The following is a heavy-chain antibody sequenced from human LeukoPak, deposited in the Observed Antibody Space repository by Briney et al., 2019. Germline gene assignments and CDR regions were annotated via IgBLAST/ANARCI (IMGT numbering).Heavy chain of an antibody. D-gene: IGHD5-12*01. Sequence: GRSLRLSCAASGFTFSTFRMHWVRQAPGKGLEWVAVISYDGSNKFYADSVKGRFTVSRDNSKNTLYLQMNSLRVEDTAVYYCASGGYEYDYWGQGTLVSVSS. V-gene: IGHV3-30-3*01. CDR1: GFTFSTFR. CDR2: ISYDGSNK. J-gene: IGHJ4*02. CDR3: ASGGYEYDY.